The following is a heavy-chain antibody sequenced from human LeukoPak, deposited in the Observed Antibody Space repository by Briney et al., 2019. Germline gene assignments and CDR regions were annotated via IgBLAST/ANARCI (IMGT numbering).Heavy chain of an antibody. Sequence: ETLSLTCTVSGGSISSYYWSWFRQAPGKGLERVSGITGSGDKTFYADSVKGRFTISRDNSKNTLYLHMNSLRAEDSAVYYCARLPVPAGVAHFDYWGQGALVSVSS. D-gene: IGHD2-2*01. J-gene: IGHJ4*02. CDR1: GGSISSYY. V-gene: IGHV3-23*01. CDR2: ITGSGDKT. CDR3: ARLPVPAGVAHFDY.